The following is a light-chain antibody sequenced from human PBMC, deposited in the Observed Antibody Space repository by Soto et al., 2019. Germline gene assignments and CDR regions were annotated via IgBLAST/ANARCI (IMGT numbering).Light chain of an antibody. CDR1: QSVSSY. V-gene: IGKV3-11*01. Sequence: EIVLTQSPATLSLSPGERATLSCRASQSVSSYLAWYQQKPGQAPRLLIYDASNRATGIPARFSGSGSGTDFTLTISSLEPEDFAVYYCQQRSNWPPTWTCGQGNKVESK. CDR3: QQRSNWPPTWT. J-gene: IGKJ1*01. CDR2: DAS.